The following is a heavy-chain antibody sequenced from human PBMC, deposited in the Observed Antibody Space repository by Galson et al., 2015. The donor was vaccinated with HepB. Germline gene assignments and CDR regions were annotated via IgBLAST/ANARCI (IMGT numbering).Heavy chain of an antibody. Sequence: SLRLSCAASGFTFSTYAMSWVRQAPGKGLEWVSAIGAGGDTYYPDSVKGRFTISRENAKNSLYLQMNSLRAGDTAVYYCAREGVGSGWSDWFFDLWGRGTLVTVSS. CDR3: AREGVGSGWSDWFFDL. CDR1: GFTFSTYA. V-gene: IGHV3-13*01. CDR2: IGAGGDT. D-gene: IGHD6-19*01. J-gene: IGHJ2*01.